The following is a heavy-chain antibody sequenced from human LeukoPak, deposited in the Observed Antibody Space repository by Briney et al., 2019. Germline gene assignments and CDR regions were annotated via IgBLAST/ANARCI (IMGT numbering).Heavy chain of an antibody. D-gene: IGHD4-17*01. CDR2: IYTSGST. V-gene: IGHV4-4*07. CDR3: ARELTVTYYYYYMDV. Sequence: SETLSLTCTVSGGSISSYYWSWIRQPAGKGLEWIGRIYTSGSTNYNPSLKSRVTVSVDTSKNQFSLKLSSVTAADTAVYYCARELTVTYYYYYMDVWGKGTTVTVSS. CDR1: GGSISSYY. J-gene: IGHJ6*03.